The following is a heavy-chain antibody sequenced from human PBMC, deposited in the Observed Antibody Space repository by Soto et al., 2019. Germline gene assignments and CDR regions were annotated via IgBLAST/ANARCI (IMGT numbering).Heavy chain of an antibody. J-gene: IGHJ1*01. Sequence: WGSLRLSCAASGFMFSAYTMNWFRQAPGKGLEWLSSISDDSSYIDYADSLRGRFTVSRDNARNSLYLQIDSLGVEDTAVYYCATPYYFNHWGPGTLVTVS. D-gene: IGHD3-16*01. CDR3: ATPYYFNH. CDR1: GFMFSAYT. CDR2: ISDDSSYI. V-gene: IGHV3-21*06.